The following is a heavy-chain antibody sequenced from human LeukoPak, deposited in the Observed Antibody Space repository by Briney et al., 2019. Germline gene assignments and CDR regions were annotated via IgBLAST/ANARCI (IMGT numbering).Heavy chain of an antibody. Sequence: SETLSLTCTVSDGSINGYYWSWIRQSPGKGLESLGYIYYTGSTNYNPSLKSRVTMSVDTSRNQFSLKLSSVTAADTAVYYCARDSEGNRGRSFDYWGQGTLVTVSS. CDR3: ARDSEGNRGRSFDY. J-gene: IGHJ4*02. D-gene: IGHD3-10*01. V-gene: IGHV4-59*12. CDR2: IYYTGST. CDR1: DGSINGYY.